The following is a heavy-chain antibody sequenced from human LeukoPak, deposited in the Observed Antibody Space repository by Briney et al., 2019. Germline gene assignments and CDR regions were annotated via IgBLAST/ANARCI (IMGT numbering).Heavy chain of an antibody. CDR2: INHSGST. D-gene: IGHD2-15*01. Sequence: KPSETLSLTCAVYGGSFSGYYWSWIRQPPGKGLEWIGEINHSGSTNYNPSLKSRVTISVDTSKNQFSLKLSSVAAADTAVYYCARGYCSGGSCYGAPFDYWGQGTLVTVSS. V-gene: IGHV4-34*01. CDR3: ARGYCSGGSCYGAPFDY. J-gene: IGHJ4*02. CDR1: GGSFSGYY.